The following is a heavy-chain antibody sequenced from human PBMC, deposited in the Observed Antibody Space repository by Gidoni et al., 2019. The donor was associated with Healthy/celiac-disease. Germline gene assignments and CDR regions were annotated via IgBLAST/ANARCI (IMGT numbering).Heavy chain of an antibody. CDR1: GGSISSYY. V-gene: IGHV4-59*08. Sequence: QVQLQESGPGLVKPSETLSLTCTVPGGSISSYYWSWIRQPPGKGLEWIGYIYYSGSTNYNPSLKSRVTISVDTSKNQFSLKLSSVTAADTAVYYCARGRGVAAAGAFDYWGQGTLVTVSS. CDR2: IYYSGST. CDR3: ARGRGVAAAGAFDY. J-gene: IGHJ4*02. D-gene: IGHD6-13*01.